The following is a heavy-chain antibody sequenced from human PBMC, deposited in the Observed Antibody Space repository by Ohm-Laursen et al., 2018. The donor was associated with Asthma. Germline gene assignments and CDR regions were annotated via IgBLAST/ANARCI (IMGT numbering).Heavy chain of an antibody. CDR1: GFTFSSYW. J-gene: IGHJ1*01. Sequence: SLRLSCAASGFTFSSYWMSWVRQAPGKGLEWVANIKQDASEKYYLDSVRGRFTTSRDNAENSVFLQMNSLRAEDTAIYYCARIGPEWELPGREYSLIHWGQGTLVTVSS. CDR3: ARIGPEWELPGREYSLIH. D-gene: IGHD1-26*01. V-gene: IGHV3-7*01. CDR2: IKQDASEK.